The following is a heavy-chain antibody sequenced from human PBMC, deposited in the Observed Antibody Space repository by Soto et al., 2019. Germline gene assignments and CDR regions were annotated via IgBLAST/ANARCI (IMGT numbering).Heavy chain of an antibody. J-gene: IGHJ3*02. V-gene: IGHV1-8*01. CDR3: ARFLVYYDFWSGYYHDAFDI. D-gene: IGHD3-3*01. Sequence: ASVKVSCKASGYTFTSYDINWVRQATGQGLEWMGWMNPNSGNTGYAQKFQGRVTMTRNTSISTAYMELSSLRSEDTAVYYCARFLVYYDFWSGYYHDAFDIWGKGTMVTVSS. CDR2: MNPNSGNT. CDR1: GYTFTSYD.